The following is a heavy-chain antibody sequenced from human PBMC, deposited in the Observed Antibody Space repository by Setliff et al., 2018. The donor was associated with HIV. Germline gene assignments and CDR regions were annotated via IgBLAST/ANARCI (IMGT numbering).Heavy chain of an antibody. V-gene: IGHV3-20*04. CDR2: INWNGGST. Sequence: GGSLRLSCAASGFTFDDFGMSWVRQGPGKGLEWVSSINWNGGSTGYADSVKGRFTISRDNAKNSLYLQMNSLRAEDTAVYYCARNTDVDSVYRPFHIWGQGTMVTVSS. CDR1: GFTFDDFG. D-gene: IGHD1-26*01. J-gene: IGHJ3*02. CDR3: ARNTDVDSVYRPFHI.